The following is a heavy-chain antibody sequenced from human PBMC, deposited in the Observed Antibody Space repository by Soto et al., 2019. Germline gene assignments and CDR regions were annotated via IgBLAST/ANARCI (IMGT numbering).Heavy chain of an antibody. CDR2: INAGNGNT. V-gene: IGHV1-3*01. J-gene: IGHJ4*02. Sequence: ASVKVSCKASGYTFTSYAMHWVRQAPGQRLEWMGWINAGNGNTKYSQKFQGRVTITRDTSASTAYMELSSLRSEDTAVYYCARSIVVVTYADYWGQGTLVTVSS. CDR1: GYTFTSYA. D-gene: IGHD2-21*02. CDR3: ARSIVVVTYADY.